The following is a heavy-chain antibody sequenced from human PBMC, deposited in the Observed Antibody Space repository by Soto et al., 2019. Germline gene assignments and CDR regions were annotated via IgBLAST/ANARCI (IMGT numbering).Heavy chain of an antibody. D-gene: IGHD4-17*01. Sequence: PSETLSLTCTVSGGSISSGDYYWSWIRQPPGKGLEWIGYIYYSGSTYYNPSLKSRVTISVDTSKNQFSLKLSSVTAADTAVYYCARTVTVTTYPNYYYGMDVWGQGTTVTVSS. CDR3: ARTVTVTTYPNYYYGMDV. CDR2: IYYSGST. CDR1: GGSISSGDYY. J-gene: IGHJ6*02. V-gene: IGHV4-30-4*01.